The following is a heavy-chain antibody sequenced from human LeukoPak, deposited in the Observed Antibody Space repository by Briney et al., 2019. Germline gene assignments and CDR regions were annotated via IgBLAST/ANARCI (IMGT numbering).Heavy chain of an antibody. V-gene: IGHV1-69*04. D-gene: IGHD2-15*01. J-gene: IGHJ6*02. CDR3: ARGLGPGRNYYGMDV. CDR1: GGTFSSYA. CDR2: IIPILGIA. Sequence: SVKVSCKASGGTFSSYAISWVRQAPGQGLEWMGRIIPILGIANYAQKFQGRVTITADKSTSTAYVELSSLRSEDTAVYYCARGLGPGRNYYGMDVWGQGTTVTVSS.